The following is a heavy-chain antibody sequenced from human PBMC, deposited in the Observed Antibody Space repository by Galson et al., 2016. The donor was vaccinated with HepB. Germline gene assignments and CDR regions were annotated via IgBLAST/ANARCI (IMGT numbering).Heavy chain of an antibody. CDR1: GFTFSNYW. D-gene: IGHD1-26*01. J-gene: IGHJ4*02. CDR2: INTDGSNT. CDR3: AKARSGSYQF. Sequence: SLRLSCAVSGFTFSNYWMHWVRQAPGTGLVWISGINTDGSNTIYADSVKGRFTISRDNAKNTLHLQMNSLRAEDTAVYYCAKARSGSYQFWGQGTLVTVSS. V-gene: IGHV3-74*01.